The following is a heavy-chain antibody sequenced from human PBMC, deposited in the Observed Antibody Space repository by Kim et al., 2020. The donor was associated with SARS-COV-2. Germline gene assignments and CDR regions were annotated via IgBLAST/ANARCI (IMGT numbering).Heavy chain of an antibody. D-gene: IGHD3-22*01. CDR3: ASTLYYYDSSGYYGDAFDI. Sequence: SETLSLTCTVSGGSISSYYWSWIRQPPGKGLEWIGYIYYSGSTNYNPSLKSRVTISVDTSKNQFSLKLSSVTAADTAVYYCASTLYYYDSSGYYGDAFDIWGQGTMVTVSS. J-gene: IGHJ3*02. V-gene: IGHV4-59*01. CDR2: IYYSGST. CDR1: GGSISSYY.